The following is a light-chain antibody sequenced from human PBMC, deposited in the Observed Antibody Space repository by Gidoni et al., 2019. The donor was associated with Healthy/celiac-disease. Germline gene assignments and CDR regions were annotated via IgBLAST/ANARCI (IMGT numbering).Light chain of an antibody. Sequence: ELVLTQSPATLSLSPGERATLSCRASQSVSSYLAWYQQKPGQAPRLLIYDASNRATGIPARFSGRGSGTDFTLTISSLEPEDFAVYYGQQRSNWRITFGQGTRLEIK. J-gene: IGKJ5*01. V-gene: IGKV3-11*01. CDR1: QSVSSY. CDR3: QQRSNWRIT. CDR2: DAS.